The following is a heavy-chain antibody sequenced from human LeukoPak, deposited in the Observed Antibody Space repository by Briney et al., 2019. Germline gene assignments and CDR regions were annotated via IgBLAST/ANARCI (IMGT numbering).Heavy chain of an antibody. CDR1: GYTFTDCY. Sequence: APVKVSCKASGYTFTDCYMHWVRQAPGQGLEWMGWINPNSGGTNYAQKFQGRVTMTSETSISTAFMELSRLRSDDTAVYYCAREWGNGGTTMTQGYWGQGTLVTVSS. J-gene: IGHJ4*02. D-gene: IGHD3-22*01. V-gene: IGHV1-2*02. CDR2: INPNSGGT. CDR3: AREWGNGGTTMTQGY.